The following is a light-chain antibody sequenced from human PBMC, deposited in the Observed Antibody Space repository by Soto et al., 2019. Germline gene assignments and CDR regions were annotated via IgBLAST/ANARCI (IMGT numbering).Light chain of an antibody. CDR2: LNSDGSH. V-gene: IGLV4-69*01. CDR1: SGHSSYA. CDR3: QTWGTGINWV. Sequence: QSVLTQSPSASASLGASVKLTCTLSSGHSSYAIAWHQQQPEKGPRYLMKLNSDGSHSTGDGIPDRFSGSSSGAERYLTISSLQSEDEADYYCQTWGTGINWVFGGGTKLTVL. J-gene: IGLJ3*02.